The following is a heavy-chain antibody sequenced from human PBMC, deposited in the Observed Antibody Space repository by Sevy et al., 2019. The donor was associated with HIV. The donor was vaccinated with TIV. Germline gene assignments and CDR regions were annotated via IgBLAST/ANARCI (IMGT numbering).Heavy chain of an antibody. D-gene: IGHD3-3*01. J-gene: IGHJ3*02. CDR3: AKSRLSDFWSGIDAFDI. Sequence: GGSLRLSCAASGFTFSSYAMSWVRQAPGKGLEWVSAISGSGGSTYYADSVKGRFTISRDNSKNTPYLQMNSLRAEDTAVYYCAKSRLSDFWSGIDAFDIWGQGTMVTVSS. CDR2: ISGSGGST. CDR1: GFTFSSYA. V-gene: IGHV3-23*01.